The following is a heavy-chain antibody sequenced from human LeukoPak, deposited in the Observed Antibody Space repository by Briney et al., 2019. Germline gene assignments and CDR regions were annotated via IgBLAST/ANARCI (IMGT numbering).Heavy chain of an antibody. CDR2: LYYSGST. J-gene: IGHJ4*02. CDR1: GGSISSGGYS. CDR3: ARVGRRSSTWPN. V-gene: IGHV4-30-4*07. Sequence: SETLSLTCAVSGGSISSGGYSWNWIRQPPGKGLEWIGYLYYSGSTYYNPSLESRVLISVDTSKNQFSLKLSSVTAADTAVYYCARVGRRSSTWPNWGQGTLVTVSS. D-gene: IGHD6-13*01.